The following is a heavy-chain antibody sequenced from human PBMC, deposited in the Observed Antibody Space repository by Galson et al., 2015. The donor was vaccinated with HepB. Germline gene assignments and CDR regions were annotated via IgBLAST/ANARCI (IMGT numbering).Heavy chain of an antibody. V-gene: IGHV5-51*01. J-gene: IGHJ6*03. CDR1: GYTFTSYW. Sequence: QSGAEVKKPGESLKISCKGSGYTFTSYWIGWVRQTPGEGLEWMGVVYPGDSDTRYSPSFQGQVTISVDKSINTAYLQWSSLKASDTAIYYCARATWTMVDTHYMDVWGKGTTVTVSS. D-gene: IGHD3-10*01. CDR3: ARATWTMVDTHYMDV. CDR2: VYPGDSDT.